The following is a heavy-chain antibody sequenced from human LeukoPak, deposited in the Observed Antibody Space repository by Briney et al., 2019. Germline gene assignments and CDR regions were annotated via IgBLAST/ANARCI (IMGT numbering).Heavy chain of an antibody. CDR2: INHSGSN. Sequence: SGTLSLTCAVSGGSISSSNWWRCVRPPPGRRLEWIGVINHSGSNNYNPSLKSRVTILLDTSKNQLSLKLSSVTAADTAVYYCARRPRGVIIKSWFESWGQGTLVTVSS. CDR3: ARRPRGVIIKSWFES. CDR1: GGSISSSNW. J-gene: IGHJ5*01. D-gene: IGHD3-10*01. V-gene: IGHV4-4*02.